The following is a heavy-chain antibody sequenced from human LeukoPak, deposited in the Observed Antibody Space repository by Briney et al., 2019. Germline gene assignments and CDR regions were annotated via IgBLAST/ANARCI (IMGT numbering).Heavy chain of an antibody. CDR2: MYYTGNI. CDR1: GGSISGYY. D-gene: IGHD3-22*01. Sequence: SETLSLTCTVSGGSISGYYWSWVRQPPGKGLEWIAYMYYTGNINYNPSLESRVTISVDTSKNQFSLKLSSVTAADTAIYYCARQGKEDSSGFYWFDPWGQGTLVTVSS. V-gene: IGHV4-59*08. CDR3: ARQGKEDSSGFYWFDP. J-gene: IGHJ5*02.